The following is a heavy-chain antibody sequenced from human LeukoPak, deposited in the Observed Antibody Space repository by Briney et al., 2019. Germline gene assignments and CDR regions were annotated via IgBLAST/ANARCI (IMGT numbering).Heavy chain of an antibody. D-gene: IGHD3-10*01. V-gene: IGHV3-64D*06. J-gene: IGHJ3*02. Sequence: GGSLRLSCPASGFTSSSYAMHWVRQAPGKGLEYVSGISINGGSTDYADSVKGRFTISRDNSKNTVYLQMSSLRAEDTAVYYCVKESRVVRGVIMDAFDMWGQGTMVTVSS. CDR1: GFTSSSYA. CDR3: VKESRVVRGVIMDAFDM. CDR2: ISINGGST.